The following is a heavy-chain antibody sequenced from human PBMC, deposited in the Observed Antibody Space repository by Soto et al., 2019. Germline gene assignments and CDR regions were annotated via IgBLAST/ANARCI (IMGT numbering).Heavy chain of an antibody. CDR1: GFTFSSYA. D-gene: IGHD2-2*02. J-gene: IGHJ5*02. V-gene: IGHV3-23*01. CDR3: AKTLGPAAIHPFS. Sequence: GGSLRLSCAASGFTFSSYAMTWVRQAPGKGLEWVSSIYSSGVTYYADSVKGRFTISRDNSKSTLYLQMNILRVEDTAVYYCAKTLGPAAIHPFSWGQGTLVTVSS. CDR2: IYSSGVT.